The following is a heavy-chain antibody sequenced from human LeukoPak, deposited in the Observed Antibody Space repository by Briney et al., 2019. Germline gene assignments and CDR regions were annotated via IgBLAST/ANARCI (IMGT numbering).Heavy chain of an antibody. V-gene: IGHV4-34*01. CDR2: INHSGST. J-gene: IGHJ4*02. CDR1: GGSFSGYY. D-gene: IGHD4-17*01. Sequence: PSETLSLTCAVYGGSFSGYYWSWIRQPPGKGLEWIGEINHSGSTNYNPSLKSRGTISVDTSKNQFSLKLSSVTAADTAVYYCARGWLSTVTDYWGQGTLVTVSS. CDR3: ARGWLSTVTDY.